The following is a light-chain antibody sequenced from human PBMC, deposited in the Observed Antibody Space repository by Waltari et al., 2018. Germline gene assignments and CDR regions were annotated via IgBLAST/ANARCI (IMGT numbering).Light chain of an antibody. CDR3: QAWDSSTYHVV. Sequence: SYELTQPPSVSVSPGQTASITCPGDKLGDNYACWYQQKPGQSPVVVLYQDTKRPPGIPERFSGSNSGNTATLTISGTQAMDEADYYCQAWDSSTYHVVFGGGTKLTVL. CDR2: QDT. CDR1: KLGDNY. V-gene: IGLV3-1*01. J-gene: IGLJ2*01.